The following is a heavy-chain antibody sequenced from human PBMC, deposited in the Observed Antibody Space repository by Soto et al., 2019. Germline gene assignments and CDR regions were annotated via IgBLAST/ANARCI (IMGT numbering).Heavy chain of an antibody. Sequence: GGSLRLSCAASGFTVSSNYMSWVRQAPGKGLEWVSVIYSGGSTYYADSVKGRFTISRGNSKNTLYLQMNSLRAEDTAVYYCASGIAAAGGPIDYLGQGTLVTVSS. CDR3: ASGIAAAGGPIDY. CDR2: IYSGGST. D-gene: IGHD6-13*01. J-gene: IGHJ4*02. CDR1: GFTVSSNY. V-gene: IGHV3-53*01.